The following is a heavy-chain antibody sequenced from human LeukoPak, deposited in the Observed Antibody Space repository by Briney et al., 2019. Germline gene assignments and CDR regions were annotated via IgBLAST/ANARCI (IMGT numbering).Heavy chain of an antibody. CDR1: GYTFTGYY. CDR3: ARAAETRTVDY. D-gene: IGHD3/OR15-3a*01. Sequence: ASVKVSCKASGYTFTGYYMHWVRQAPGQGLEWMGWINPNSGGTNYAQKFQGRVTMTRDTSISTAYMELSSLRAEDTAVYYCARAAETRTVDYWGQGTLVTVSS. J-gene: IGHJ4*02. CDR2: INPNSGGT. V-gene: IGHV1-2*02.